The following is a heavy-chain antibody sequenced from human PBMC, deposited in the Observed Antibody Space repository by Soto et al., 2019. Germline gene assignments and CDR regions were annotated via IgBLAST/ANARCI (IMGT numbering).Heavy chain of an antibody. J-gene: IGHJ4*02. CDR2: INADNGNT. CDR3: ARDFYESSGYCDY. D-gene: IGHD3-22*01. CDR1: GYTFTSYA. V-gene: IGHV1-3*01. Sequence: ASVKVSCKASGYTFTSYAMHWVRQAPGQRLEWMGWINADNGNTKYSQKFKGRVTMAADKSTSTAYMELRSLRSDDTAVYYCARDFYESSGYCDYWGQGTLVTVSS.